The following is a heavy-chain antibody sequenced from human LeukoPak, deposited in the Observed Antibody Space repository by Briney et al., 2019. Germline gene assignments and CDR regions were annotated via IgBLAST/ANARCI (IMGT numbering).Heavy chain of an antibody. Sequence: PGRSLRLSCAASGFTFRSHGMHWVRQAPGKGLEWVAVIWYDGSSKYYADSVKGRFTISRDDSKNTPYLQMNSLRADDTAVYYCARVAASDELDYWGQGTLVTVSS. CDR3: ARVAASDELDY. D-gene: IGHD1-26*01. J-gene: IGHJ4*02. V-gene: IGHV3-33*01. CDR1: GFTFRSHG. CDR2: IWYDGSSK.